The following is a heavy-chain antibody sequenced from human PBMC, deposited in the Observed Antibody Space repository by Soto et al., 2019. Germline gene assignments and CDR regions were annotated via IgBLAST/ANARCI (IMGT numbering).Heavy chain of an antibody. Sequence: QVQYVQSGAEVKKPGASVKVSCKASGYTFTGYAMHWVRQAPGQRLEWMGWINAGNGNTKYSQKFQDRVTITRDTSASTAYMELSSMGSEDTAVYYYACEYDDILTGYSGWFFDLWGRGTLVSVSS. D-gene: IGHD3-9*01. V-gene: IGHV1-3*01. CDR3: ACEYDDILTGYSGWFFDL. J-gene: IGHJ2*01. CDR2: INAGNGNT. CDR1: GYTFTGYA.